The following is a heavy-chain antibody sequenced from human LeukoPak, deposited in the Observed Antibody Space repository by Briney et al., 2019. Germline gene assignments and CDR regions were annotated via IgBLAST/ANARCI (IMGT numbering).Heavy chain of an antibody. V-gene: IGHV4-59*08. J-gene: IGHJ1*01. CDR2: IDYRGSS. D-gene: IGHD1-1*01. CDR1: GGSMNNYY. Sequence: LSGTLSLTCTVSGGSMNNYYWSWIRQPPGKGMEYIGSIDYRGSSKYNPSLKSRVTISVDTSKNQSSLKLSSVTDTDTAVYFCARLPRGTQPPVYCQNWGQGTLVTVSS. CDR3: ARLPRGTQPPVYCQN.